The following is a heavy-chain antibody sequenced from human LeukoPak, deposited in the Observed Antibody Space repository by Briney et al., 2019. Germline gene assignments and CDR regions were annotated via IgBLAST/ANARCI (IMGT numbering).Heavy chain of an antibody. V-gene: IGHV1-3*01. CDR2: INAGNGNT. D-gene: IGHD4-17*01. CDR1: GYTFTSYA. Sequence: ASVKVSCKASGYTFTSYAMHWVRQAPGQRLEWMGWINAGNGNTKYSQKFQGRVTITRDTSASTAYMELSSLRSEDTAVYYCARERSTSYYYGMDVWGQGTTVTVSS. J-gene: IGHJ6*02. CDR3: ARERSTSYYYGMDV.